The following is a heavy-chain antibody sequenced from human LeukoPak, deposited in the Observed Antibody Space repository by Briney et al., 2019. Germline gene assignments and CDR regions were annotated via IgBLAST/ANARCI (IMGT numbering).Heavy chain of an antibody. J-gene: IGHJ3*02. D-gene: IGHD3-22*01. CDR2: IYYSGST. CDR3: ARGPYSYDSSGAFDI. CDR1: GVSISSSNSY. V-gene: IGHV4-39*01. Sequence: KTSETLSLTCTVSGVSISSSNSYWGWIRQPPGKGLEWIGSIYYSGSTYYNPSLKSRVTISVDTSKNQFSLKLSSVTAADTAVYYCARGPYSYDSSGAFDIWGQGTMVTVSS.